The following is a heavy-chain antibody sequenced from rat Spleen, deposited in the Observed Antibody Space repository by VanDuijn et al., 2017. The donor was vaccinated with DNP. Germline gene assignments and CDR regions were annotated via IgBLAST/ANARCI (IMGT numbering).Heavy chain of an antibody. CDR2: IWNTGAT. V-gene: IGHV2-41*01. J-gene: IGHJ2*01. CDR1: GFSLTSHY. D-gene: IGHD1-11*01. CDR3: ARDRRGYFDY. Sequence: QVQLKESGPGLVQPSQTLSPTCTVAGFSLTSHYVHWVRQPPGKDLEWMGVIWNTGATQFNSALKSRLSISKDTSKSQVFLKMNSLQTEDTATYYCARDRRGYFDYWGQGAMVTVSS.